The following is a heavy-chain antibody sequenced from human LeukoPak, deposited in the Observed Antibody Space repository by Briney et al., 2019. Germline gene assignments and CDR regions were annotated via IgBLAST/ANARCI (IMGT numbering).Heavy chain of an antibody. CDR3: ARDPPSNWGYRHDAFDI. D-gene: IGHD7-27*01. Sequence: SETLSLTCAVSGGSISSYYWSWIRQPPGKGLEWIGYIYNSGSTNYNPSLRSRVTISLDKSKNHFSLKLSSVTAADTAVYYCARDPPSNWGYRHDAFDIWGQGTMVTVSS. V-gene: IGHV4-59*12. CDR2: IYNSGST. J-gene: IGHJ3*02. CDR1: GGSISSYY.